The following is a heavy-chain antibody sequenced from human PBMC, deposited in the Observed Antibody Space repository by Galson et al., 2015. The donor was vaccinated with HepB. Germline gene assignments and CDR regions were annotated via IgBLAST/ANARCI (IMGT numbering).Heavy chain of an antibody. CDR2: ISYSGST. J-gene: IGHJ4*02. V-gene: IGHV4-39*07. CDR3: ARYVGSGKYFDY. CDR1: GGSVSSSGYY. D-gene: IGHD3-10*01. Sequence: SETLSLTCSVSGGSVSSSGYYWGWIRQPPGKGLEWIATISYSGSTYYNPSLKSRVTISADTSKNQFSLMLSSLTAADTAVFYCARYVGSGKYFDYWGQGTLVTVSS.